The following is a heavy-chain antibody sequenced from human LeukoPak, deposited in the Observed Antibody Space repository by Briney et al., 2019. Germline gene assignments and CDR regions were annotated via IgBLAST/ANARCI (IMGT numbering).Heavy chain of an antibody. Sequence: PGGSLRLSCAASGFTFNNYAMSWVRQAPGKGLEWVSAISGSGGSTYYTDSATGRFTISRDNSKNTLYLQMNSLRAEDTALYYCASLDYFDSSDYGDYWGQGTLVTVSS. V-gene: IGHV3-23*01. J-gene: IGHJ4*02. CDR3: ASLDYFDSSDYGDY. CDR2: ISGSGGST. CDR1: GFTFNNYA. D-gene: IGHD3-22*01.